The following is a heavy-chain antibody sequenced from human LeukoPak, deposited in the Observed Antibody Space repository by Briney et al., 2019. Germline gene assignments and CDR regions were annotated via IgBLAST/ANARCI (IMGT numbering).Heavy chain of an antibody. CDR3: ARGRDDSSGYYSGRFDY. CDR1: GGTFRSYA. CDR2: IIPIFGTA. J-gene: IGHJ4*02. D-gene: IGHD3-22*01. V-gene: IGHV1-69*06. Sequence: ASVKVSCKASGGTFRSYAISWVRQAPGQGLEWMGGIIPIFGTANYAQKFQGRVTITADKSTSTAYMELSSLRSEDTAVYYCARGRDDSSGYYSGRFDYWGQGTLVTVSS.